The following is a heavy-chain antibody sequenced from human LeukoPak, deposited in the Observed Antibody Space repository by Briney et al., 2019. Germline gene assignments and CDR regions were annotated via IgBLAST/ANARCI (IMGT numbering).Heavy chain of an antibody. D-gene: IGHD3-16*01. V-gene: IGHV3-74*01. CDR3: ARETLINVDAFDI. Sequence: GGSLRLSCAASGFTLSSYWMHWVRHAPGKGLVWVSRINSVGSSTVYADSVKGRFTISRDNAKNTLYLQMNSLRAEDTAVYYCARETLINVDAFDIWGQGTMVTASS. CDR2: INSVGSST. CDR1: GFTLSSYW. J-gene: IGHJ3*02.